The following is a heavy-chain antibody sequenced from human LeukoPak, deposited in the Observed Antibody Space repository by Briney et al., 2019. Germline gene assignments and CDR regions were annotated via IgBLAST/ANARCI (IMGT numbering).Heavy chain of an antibody. CDR2: ISAYNGNT. J-gene: IGHJ4*02. Sequence: TSVKVSCKASGFSFTNSAVQWVRQAPGQGLEWMGWISAYNGNTNYAQKLQGRVTMTTDTSTSTAYMELRSLRSDDTAVYYCARGPGGEPFDYWGQGTLVTVSS. V-gene: IGHV1-18*01. CDR3: ARGPGGEPFDY. CDR1: GFSFTNSA. D-gene: IGHD1-14*01.